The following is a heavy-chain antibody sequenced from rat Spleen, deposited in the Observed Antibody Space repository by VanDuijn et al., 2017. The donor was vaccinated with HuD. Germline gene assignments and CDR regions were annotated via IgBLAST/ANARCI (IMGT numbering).Heavy chain of an antibody. D-gene: IGHD3-2*01. CDR1: GFSLISYA. V-gene: IGHV2-15*01. CDR2: IWGDGST. Sequence: QVQLKESGPGLVQPSQTLSLSCTVSGFSLISYAVNWVRQPPGKGLEWMGGIWGDGSTNYNSALKSRLSISRDTSKSQVFLKMNSLQTEDTAMYFCVRGSAYFDYWGQGVMVTVSS. J-gene: IGHJ2*01. CDR3: VRGSAYFDY.